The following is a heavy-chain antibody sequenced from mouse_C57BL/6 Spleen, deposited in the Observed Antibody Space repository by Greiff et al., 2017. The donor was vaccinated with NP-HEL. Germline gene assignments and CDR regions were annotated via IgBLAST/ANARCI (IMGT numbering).Heavy chain of an antibody. CDR3: TKRAYGSSYVWYFDV. CDR1: GYTFTSYW. V-gene: IGHV1-5*01. J-gene: IGHJ1*03. D-gene: IGHD1-1*01. CDR2: IYPGNSDT. Sequence: VQLQQSGTVLARPGASVKMSCKTSGYTFTSYWMHWVKQRPGQGLEWIGAIYPGNSDTSYNQKFKGKAKLTAVTSASTAYMELSSLTNEDSAVYYCTKRAYGSSYVWYFDVWGTGTTVTVSS.